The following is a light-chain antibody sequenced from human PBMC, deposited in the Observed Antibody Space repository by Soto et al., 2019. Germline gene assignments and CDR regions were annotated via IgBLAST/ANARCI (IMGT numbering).Light chain of an antibody. V-gene: IGKV3-20*01. CDR1: QSVGSSY. CDR3: QHFGSSPPSWS. CDR2: GAS. Sequence: ETVLTLSPGTLSLSPGERATLSCRASQSVGSSYLAWYQQKPAQAPRLLIYGASNRATGIPDRFSGSGSGTDFTLTISRLEPEDFAVYYCQHFGSSPPSWSFGPGTKVEVK. J-gene: IGKJ1*01.